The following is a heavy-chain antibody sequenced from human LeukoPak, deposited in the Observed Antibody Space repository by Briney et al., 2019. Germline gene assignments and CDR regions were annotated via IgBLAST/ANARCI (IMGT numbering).Heavy chain of an antibody. Sequence: SETLSLTCAVYGGSFSGYYWSWIRQPPGKGLEWIGEINHSGSTNYNPSLKSRVTISVDTSKNQFSLKLSSVTAADTAVYYCARGGQRELGEYYFDYWGQGTLVTVSS. J-gene: IGHJ4*02. CDR1: GGSFSGYY. CDR3: ARGGQRELGEYYFDY. V-gene: IGHV4-34*01. D-gene: IGHD1-26*01. CDR2: INHSGST.